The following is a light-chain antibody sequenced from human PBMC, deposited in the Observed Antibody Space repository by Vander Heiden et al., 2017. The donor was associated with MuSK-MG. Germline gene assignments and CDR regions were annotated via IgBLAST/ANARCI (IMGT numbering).Light chain of an antibody. CDR3: QSYDSSLSGYV. CDR2: GNS. Sequence: QSVLTQPPSVSGAPGQRGTISCTGTSCNVGGGYDVPWYQQRPGTAPKLLIYGNSNRPSGVPDRFSGSKSGTSASLAITGLQAEDEADYYCQSYDSSLSGYVFGTGTKVTVL. J-gene: IGLJ1*01. CDR1: SCNVGGGYD. V-gene: IGLV1-40*01.